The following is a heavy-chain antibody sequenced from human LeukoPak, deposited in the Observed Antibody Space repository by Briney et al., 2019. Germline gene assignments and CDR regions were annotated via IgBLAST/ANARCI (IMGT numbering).Heavy chain of an antibody. Sequence: PSETQSLTCTVSGGSISSYYWSGIRQPPGKGLEWIGYIFYSGGTNYSPSLKSRVTISVDTSKNQFSLRLSSVTAADTAVYYCAKLLYYGSGNYYGSGNYYYFDHRGQGTLVTVSS. CDR2: IFYSGGT. J-gene: IGHJ4*02. D-gene: IGHD3-10*01. CDR3: AKLLYYGSGNYYGSGNYYYFDH. V-gene: IGHV4-59*01. CDR1: GGSISSYY.